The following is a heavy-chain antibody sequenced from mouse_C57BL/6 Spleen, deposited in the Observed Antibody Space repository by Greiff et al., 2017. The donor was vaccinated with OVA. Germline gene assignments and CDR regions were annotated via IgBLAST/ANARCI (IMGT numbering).Heavy chain of an antibody. J-gene: IGHJ1*03. V-gene: IGHV7-3*01. CDR1: GFTFTDYY. CDR3: ARYTQGYFDV. Sequence: EVKLMESGGGLVQPGGSLSLSCAASGFTFTDYYMSWVRQPPGKALEWLGFIRNKANGYTTEYSASVKGRFTISRDNSQSILYLQMNTLRAKDSATYYCARYTQGYFDVWGTGTTVTVSS. CDR2: IRNKANGYTT.